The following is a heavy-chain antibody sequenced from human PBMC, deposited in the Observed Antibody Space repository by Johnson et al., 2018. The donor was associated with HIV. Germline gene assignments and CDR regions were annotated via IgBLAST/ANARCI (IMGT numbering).Heavy chain of an antibody. CDR1: GFTFSSNP. V-gene: IGHV3-30-3*01. Sequence: VQLVESGGGVVQPGRSLRLSCAASGFTFSSNPMHWVRQAPGKGLEWVAVMSFDGNNRYYADSVKGRFTISRDNSKNTLYLQMNSLRPEDTAVYYCARDLRFDRLVQGRVIISGVFDMWGQGTVVHVSS. D-gene: IGHD3-10*01. CDR3: ARDLRFDRLVQGRVIISGVFDM. J-gene: IGHJ3*02. CDR2: MSFDGNNR.